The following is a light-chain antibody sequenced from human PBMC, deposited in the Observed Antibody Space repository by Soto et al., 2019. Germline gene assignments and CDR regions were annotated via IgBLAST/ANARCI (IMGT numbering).Light chain of an antibody. CDR2: EGS. V-gene: IGLV2-23*01. CDR1: SSDVGNYNL. Sequence: QSVLTQPASVSGSPGQSITISCTGTSSDVGNYNLVSWYQQLPGKAPKLLIYEGSKRPSGVSNRFSGSKSGNTASLTISGRQAEDEADYFCCSYAGISIVVLGGGTKLTVL. CDR3: CSYAGISIVV. J-gene: IGLJ2*01.